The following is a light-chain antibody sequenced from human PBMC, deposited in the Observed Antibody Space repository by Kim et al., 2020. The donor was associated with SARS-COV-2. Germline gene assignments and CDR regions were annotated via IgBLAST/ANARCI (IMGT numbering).Light chain of an antibody. V-gene: IGKV1-39*01. CDR3: QQYYYSPLT. CDR2: AAS. CDR1: QRISNF. Sequence: DTQMTQSPSSLSASVGDRVTITCRASQRISNFLSWYQQKSGRAPKLLIYAASSLQSGVPSRFSGSGSGRDFTLTISSLQPEDFATYYCQQYYYSPLTFGGGTKVDIK. J-gene: IGKJ4*01.